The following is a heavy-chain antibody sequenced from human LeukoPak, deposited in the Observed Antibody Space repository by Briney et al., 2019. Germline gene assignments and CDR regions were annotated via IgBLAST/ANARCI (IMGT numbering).Heavy chain of an antibody. J-gene: IGHJ4*02. Sequence: GGSLRLSCAASGFTFSSYWMSWVRQAPGKGLEWVANMNRDGSEKYYVDSVKGRFTISRDNAKNSLYLQMNTLRADDSAVYYCARDSYGGCFDYWGQGTLVTVSS. D-gene: IGHD4-23*01. CDR2: MNRDGSEK. V-gene: IGHV3-7*01. CDR3: ARDSYGGCFDY. CDR1: GFTFSSYW.